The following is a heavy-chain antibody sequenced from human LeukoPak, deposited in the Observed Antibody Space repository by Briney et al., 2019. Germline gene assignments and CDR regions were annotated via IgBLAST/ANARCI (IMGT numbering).Heavy chain of an antibody. D-gene: IGHD2-15*01. Sequence: SETLSLTRTVSGGSISSYYWNWIRQPPGKGLEWIGCIYYSGSTNYNPSLKSRVTISVDTSKNQFSLKLTSVTAADTAVYYCARRYCSGGSCYEGFDPWGQGTLVTVSS. CDR2: IYYSGST. CDR3: ARRYCSGGSCYEGFDP. V-gene: IGHV4-59*08. J-gene: IGHJ5*02. CDR1: GGSISSYY.